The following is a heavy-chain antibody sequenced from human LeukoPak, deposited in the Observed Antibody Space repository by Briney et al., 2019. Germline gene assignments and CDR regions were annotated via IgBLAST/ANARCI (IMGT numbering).Heavy chain of an antibody. CDR2: IIPIFGTA. J-gene: IGHJ6*03. V-gene: IGHV1-69*13. D-gene: IGHD3-3*01. Sequence: ASVKVSCKASGGTFSSYAISWVRQAPGQGLEWMGGIIPIFGTANYAQKFQGRVTITADESTSTAYMELSSLRSEDTAVYYCARGGPTNRMITIFGVDMDVWGKGTTVTVSS. CDR3: ARGGPTNRMITIFGVDMDV. CDR1: GGTFSSYA.